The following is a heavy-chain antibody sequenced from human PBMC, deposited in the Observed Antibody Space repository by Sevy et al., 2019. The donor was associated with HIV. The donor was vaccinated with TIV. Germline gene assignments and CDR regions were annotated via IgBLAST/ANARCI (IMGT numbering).Heavy chain of an antibody. CDR1: GGSISSYY. CDR3: ARGLKTTPVYYYYMDV. J-gene: IGHJ6*03. CDR2: IYYSGST. D-gene: IGHD1-7*01. V-gene: IGHV4-59*01. Sequence: SQTLSLTCTVSGGSISSYYWSWIRQPPGKGLEWIGYIYYSGSTNYNPSLKSRVTISVDTSKNQFSLKLSSVTAADTAVYYCARGLKTTPVYYYYMDVWGKGTTVTVSS.